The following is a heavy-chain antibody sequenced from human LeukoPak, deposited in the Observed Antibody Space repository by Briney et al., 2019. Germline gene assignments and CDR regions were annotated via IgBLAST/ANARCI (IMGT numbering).Heavy chain of an antibody. J-gene: IGHJ4*02. CDR2: ISSSSSYI. CDR3: ARGHCSGGSCYSVDY. Sequence: PGGSLRLSCKASGFTFSSYTMNWVRQAPGKGLEWVSSISSSSSYIYYADSVKGRFTISRDNAKNSLYLQMNSLRAEDTAVYYCARGHCSGGSCYSVDYWGQGTLVTVSS. CDR1: GFTFSSYT. D-gene: IGHD2-15*01. V-gene: IGHV3-21*01.